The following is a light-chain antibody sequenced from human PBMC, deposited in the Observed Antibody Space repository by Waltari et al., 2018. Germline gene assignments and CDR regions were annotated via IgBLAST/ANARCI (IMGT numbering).Light chain of an antibody. CDR2: QNY. Sequence: QSVLTQPPAASGTPGQRVTIPCSGSRSNIGNNLVYWYQQFPGTAPKLLIYQNYERPSGCPDRFSCSRSGTSASLAISGLRSESEADYYCASWDDRLSGYVCGPGTKVIVL. J-gene: IGLJ1*01. CDR1: RSNIGNNL. CDR3: ASWDDRLSGYV. V-gene: IGLV1-47*01.